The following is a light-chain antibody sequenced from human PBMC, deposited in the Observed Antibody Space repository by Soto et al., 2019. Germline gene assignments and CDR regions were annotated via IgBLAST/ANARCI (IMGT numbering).Light chain of an antibody. J-gene: IGLJ3*02. CDR2: EVT. Sequence: QSVLTQPPSASGSPGQSVTISCTGTSSDIGSYSFVSWYQQHPGKAPKLITYEVTKRPSGVPDRFSGSKSGNTASLTVSGLQAEDEADYYCSSYAGSNNFVMFGGGTKVTVL. V-gene: IGLV2-8*01. CDR3: SSYAGSNNFVM. CDR1: SSDIGSYSF.